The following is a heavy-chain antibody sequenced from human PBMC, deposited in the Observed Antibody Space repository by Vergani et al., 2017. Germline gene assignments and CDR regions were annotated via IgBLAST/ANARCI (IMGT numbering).Heavy chain of an antibody. J-gene: IGHJ5*02. CDR2: ISSSGSTI. V-gene: IGHV3-11*01. D-gene: IGHD2-2*01. CDR1: GFTFSDYY. CDR3: ARDNCSSTSCTTYNWFDP. Sequence: QVQLVESGGGLVKPGGSLRLSCAASGFTFSDYYMSWIRQAPGKGLEWVSYISSSGSTIYYADSVKGRFTISRDNAKNSLYLQMNSLRAEDTAVYYCARDNCSSTSCTTYNWFDPWGQGTLVTVSS.